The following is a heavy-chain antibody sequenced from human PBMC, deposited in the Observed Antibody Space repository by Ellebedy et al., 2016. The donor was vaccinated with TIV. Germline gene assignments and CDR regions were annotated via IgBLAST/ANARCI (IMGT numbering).Heavy chain of an antibody. CDR1: GDRVSNTGAA. V-gene: IGHV6-1*01. CDR2: TYYRSKWYN. D-gene: IGHD2-8*01. CDR3: ARDPPWCQNCMDV. Sequence: LRLSCAISGDRVSNTGAAWNWIRQSPSRGPEWPGRTYYRSKWYNDYAVSVRGRITINADTSKNHFSLQLNSVTPEDTAVYYCARDPPWCQNCMDVWGQGTTVTVSS. J-gene: IGHJ6*02.